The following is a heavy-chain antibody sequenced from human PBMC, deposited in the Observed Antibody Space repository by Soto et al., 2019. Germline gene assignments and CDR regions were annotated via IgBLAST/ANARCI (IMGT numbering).Heavy chain of an antibody. D-gene: IGHD2-21*01. Sequence: QVQLQESGPGLVKPSGTLSLTCAVSGGSIRSSNWWNWVRQTPGKGLEWIGEISYSGSANYNPSLKSRVTISVDTSRNQFSLKLNSVTAADTAVYYCAREVSGVQAFDYWGQGTLVTVSS. J-gene: IGHJ4*02. V-gene: IGHV4-4*02. CDR1: GGSIRSSNW. CDR2: ISYSGSA. CDR3: AREVSGVQAFDY.